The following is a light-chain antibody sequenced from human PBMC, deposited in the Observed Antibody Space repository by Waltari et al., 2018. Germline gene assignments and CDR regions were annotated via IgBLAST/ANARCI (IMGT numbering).Light chain of an antibody. CDR3: SSYTRISTFV. Sequence: QSALTQPAAVSGSPGQSITISCTGTSSDVGGYKYVSWFPQKPGEVPKLILYEVNNRPSGVSNRFSGSKSGNTASLTISGLQAENEADYFCSSYTRISTFVFGTGTEVSVL. V-gene: IGLV2-14*01. CDR2: EVN. CDR1: SSDVGGYKY. J-gene: IGLJ1*01.